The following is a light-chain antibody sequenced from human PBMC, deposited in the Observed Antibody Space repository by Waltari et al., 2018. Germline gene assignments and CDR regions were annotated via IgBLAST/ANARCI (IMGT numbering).Light chain of an antibody. CDR1: SGSVSTSYY. V-gene: IGLV8-61*01. CDR2: STT. CDR3: VLYMGSAIWV. J-gene: IGLJ3*02. Sequence: QTVVTQEPSFSVSPGGTVTLTCGLTSGSVSTSYYPSWYQQTPGQAPRTLIYSTTTRASGVPDLFSGSILGNKAALTITGAQADDESDYYCVLYMGSAIWVFGGGTKLTVL.